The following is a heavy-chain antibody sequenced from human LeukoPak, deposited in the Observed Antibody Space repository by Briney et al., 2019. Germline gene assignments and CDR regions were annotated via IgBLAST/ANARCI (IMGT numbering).Heavy chain of an antibody. D-gene: IGHD5-12*01. V-gene: IGHV3-30*02. CDR1: GFTFSSYG. J-gene: IGHJ4*02. CDR2: IRYDGSYK. CDR3: AREWLPYY. Sequence: GGSLRLSCAASGFTFSSYGMHWVCQAPGKGLEWVAFIRYDGSYKYYADSVKGRFTISRDNAKNSLYLQMNSLRAEDTAVYYCAREWLPYYWGQGTLVTVSS.